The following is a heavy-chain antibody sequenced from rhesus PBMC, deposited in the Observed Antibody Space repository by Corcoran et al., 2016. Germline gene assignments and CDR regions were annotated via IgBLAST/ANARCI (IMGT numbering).Heavy chain of an antibody. CDR2: INGGGGRT. Sequence: EVQLVESGGGLAKPGGSLRLSCAASGFTFSSYWMNWVRQAPGKGLEWVSAINGGGGRTNYADSVKGRYTISRDNSKNTLSLQMNSLRAEDTAVYYCAKSYGSGYYGLDSWGQGVVVTVSS. D-gene: IGHD3-28*01. V-gene: IGHV3S25*01. CDR3: AKSYGSGYYGLDS. J-gene: IGHJ6*01. CDR1: GFTFSSYW.